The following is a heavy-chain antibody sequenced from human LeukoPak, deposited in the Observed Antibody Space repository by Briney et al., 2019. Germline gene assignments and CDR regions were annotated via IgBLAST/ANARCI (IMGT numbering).Heavy chain of an antibody. Sequence: GGSLRLSCAASGFTFSSYAMSWVRQAPGKGLEWVSAISGSGGRTYCADSVKGRFTISRDNSKNTLYLQMNSLRRAEDTAVYYGAKGRIYYNIKVNSHRGFDPGGRGTLVTVS. J-gene: IGHJ5*02. CDR3: AKGRIYYNIKVNSHRGFDP. V-gene: IGHV3-23*01. CDR1: GFTFSSYA. CDR2: ISGSGGRT. D-gene: IGHD3-10*01.